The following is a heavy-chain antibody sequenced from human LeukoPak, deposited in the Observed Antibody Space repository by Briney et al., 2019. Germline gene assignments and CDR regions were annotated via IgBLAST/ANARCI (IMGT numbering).Heavy chain of an antibody. CDR3: ARVQEWELRSFDY. D-gene: IGHD1-26*01. J-gene: IGHJ4*02. V-gene: IGHV1-8*01. Sequence: ASVKVSCMASGYTFTSYDINWVRQATGQGLEWMGWMNPNSGNTGYAQKFQGRVTMTRNTSISTAYMELSSLRSEDTAVYYCARVQEWELRSFDYWGQGTLVTVSS. CDR1: GYTFTSYD. CDR2: MNPNSGNT.